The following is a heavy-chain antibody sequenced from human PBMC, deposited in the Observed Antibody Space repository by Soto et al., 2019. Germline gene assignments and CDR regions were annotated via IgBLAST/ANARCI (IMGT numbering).Heavy chain of an antibody. CDR1: GYTFTSYA. V-gene: IGHV1-3*01. D-gene: IGHD4-17*01. CDR2: INAGNGNT. Sequence: GASVKVSCKASGYTFTSYAMHWVRQAPGQRLEWMGWINAGNGNTKYSQKYQGRVTITRDTSASTAYKELSSMRSEDTAVYYCARDFNGDYDNWFDPWGQGTLVTVSS. J-gene: IGHJ5*02. CDR3: ARDFNGDYDNWFDP.